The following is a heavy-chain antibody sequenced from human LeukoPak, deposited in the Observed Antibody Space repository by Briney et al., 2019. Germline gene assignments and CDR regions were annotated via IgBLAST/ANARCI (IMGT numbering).Heavy chain of an antibody. CDR1: GYTFTGYY. CDR2: ISAYNGNT. J-gene: IGHJ4*02. D-gene: IGHD5-18*01. Sequence: ASVKVSCKASGYTFTGYYMHWVRQAPGQGLEWMGWISAYNGNTNYAQKLQGRVTMTTDTSTSTAYMELRSLRSDDTAVYYCARGRPKGTAMADFDYWGQGTLVTVSS. V-gene: IGHV1-18*04. CDR3: ARGRPKGTAMADFDY.